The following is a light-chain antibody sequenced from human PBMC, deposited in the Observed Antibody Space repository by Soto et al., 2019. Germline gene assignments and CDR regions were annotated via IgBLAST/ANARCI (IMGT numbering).Light chain of an antibody. CDR1: SSDVGAHHS. CDR3: SSFTDTGTVM. V-gene: IGLV2-14*03. Sequence: QSALTQPASVSGSPGQSFTIPCTGSSSDVGAHHSVSWYQQHPGKAPKLIIFDVSNRPSGVSNRFSGSKSGNTASLTISGLQPEDKADYYCSSFTDTGTVMFGGGTKLTVL. CDR2: DVS. J-gene: IGLJ3*02.